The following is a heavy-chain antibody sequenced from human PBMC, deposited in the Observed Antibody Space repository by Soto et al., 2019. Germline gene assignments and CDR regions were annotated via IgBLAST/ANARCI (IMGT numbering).Heavy chain of an antibody. D-gene: IGHD6-25*01. CDR3: ARGLRRPVYSRGPRGMDV. CDR2: IGTAGDT. CDR1: GFTFSSYD. Sequence: EVQLVESGGGLVQPGGSLRLSCAASGFTFSSYDMHWVRQATGKGLEWVSAIGTAGDTYYPGSVKGRFTISRENAKNSLYLQMNSLRAGDTAVYYCARGLRRPVYSRGPRGMDVWGQGTTVTVSS. J-gene: IGHJ6*02. V-gene: IGHV3-13*01.